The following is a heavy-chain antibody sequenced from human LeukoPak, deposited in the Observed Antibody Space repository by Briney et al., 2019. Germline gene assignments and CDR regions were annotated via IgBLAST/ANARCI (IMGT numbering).Heavy chain of an antibody. V-gene: IGHV4-34*01. Sequence: SETLSLTCTVSGGSISSYYWSWIRQPPGKGLEWIGEINHSGSTNYNPSLKSRVTISVDTSKNQFSLRLSSVTAADTAVYYCARGRRSSGWYRGLDLWGQGTLVTVSS. J-gene: IGHJ4*02. D-gene: IGHD6-19*01. CDR2: INHSGST. CDR3: ARGRRSSGWYRGLDL. CDR1: GGSISSYY.